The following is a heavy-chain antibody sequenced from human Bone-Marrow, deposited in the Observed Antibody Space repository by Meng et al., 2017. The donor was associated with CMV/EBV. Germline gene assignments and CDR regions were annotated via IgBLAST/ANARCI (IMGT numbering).Heavy chain of an antibody. D-gene: IGHD3-3*01. CDR3: ARDKNYDFWSGYSNWFDP. V-gene: IGHV1-46*01. CDR1: GYRFTSYY. Sequence: GGSLRLSCKGCGYRFTSYYMHWVRQAPGQGLEWMGIINPSGGSTSYAQKFQGRVTMTRDTSTSTVYMELSSLRSEDTAVYYCARDKNYDFWSGYSNWFDPWGQGTLVTVSS. CDR2: INPSGGST. J-gene: IGHJ5*02.